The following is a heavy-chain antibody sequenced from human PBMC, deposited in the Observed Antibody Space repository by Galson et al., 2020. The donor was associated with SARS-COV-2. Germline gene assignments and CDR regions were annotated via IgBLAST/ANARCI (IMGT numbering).Heavy chain of an antibody. Sequence: KIGESLKISCKGSGYSFTSYWISWVRQMPGKGLEWMGRIDPSDSYTNYSPSFQGHVTISADKSISTAYLQWSSLKASDTAMYYCARHCIAYSSTCYYGMDVWGQGTTVTVSS. V-gene: IGHV5-10-1*01. CDR3: ARHCIAYSSTCYYGMDV. CDR1: GYSFTSYW. D-gene: IGHD5-18*01. CDR2: IDPSDSYT. J-gene: IGHJ6*02.